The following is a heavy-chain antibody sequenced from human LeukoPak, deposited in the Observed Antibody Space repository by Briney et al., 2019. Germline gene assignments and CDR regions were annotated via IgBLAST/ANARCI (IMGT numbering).Heavy chain of an antibody. Sequence: ASVKVSCKASGYTCTSYDINWVRQATGQGLEWMGWMNPNSGNTGYAQKFQGRVTMTRNTSISTAYMELSSLRSEDTAVYYCARGYNWNSQDQANYYYYGMDVWGQGTTVTVSS. J-gene: IGHJ6*02. CDR2: MNPNSGNT. CDR3: ARGYNWNSQDQANYYYYGMDV. D-gene: IGHD1-7*01. V-gene: IGHV1-8*01. CDR1: GYTCTSYD.